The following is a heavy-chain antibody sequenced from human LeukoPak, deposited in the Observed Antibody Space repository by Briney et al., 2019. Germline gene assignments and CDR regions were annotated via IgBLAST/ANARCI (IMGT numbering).Heavy chain of an antibody. Sequence: ASVKVSCKASGYTLTDYYIHWVRQAPGQGLEWMGWINPNSGVTNYAQKFQGRVTLTRDTPISTAYMEVSRLRSDDTAVYYCARAHMTTVTLGDYWGQRTLVTVSS. J-gene: IGHJ4*02. CDR2: INPNSGVT. CDR1: GYTLTDYY. D-gene: IGHD4-11*01. V-gene: IGHV1-2*02. CDR3: ARAHMTTVTLGDY.